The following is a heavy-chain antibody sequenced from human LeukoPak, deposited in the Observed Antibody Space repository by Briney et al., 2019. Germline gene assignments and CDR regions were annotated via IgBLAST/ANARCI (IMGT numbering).Heavy chain of an antibody. V-gene: IGHV3-48*03. CDR2: ISSSGSTI. Sequence: PGGSLRLSCAASGFTFSSYEMNYVRQAPGKGLEGVSYISSSGSTIYYADSVKGRFTISRDNAKNSLYLQMNSLRAEDTAVYYCARVLCDIVDCLYGMDVWGQGTTVTVSS. J-gene: IGHJ6*02. CDR3: ARVLCDIVDCLYGMDV. CDR1: GFTFSSYE. D-gene: IGHD2-15*01.